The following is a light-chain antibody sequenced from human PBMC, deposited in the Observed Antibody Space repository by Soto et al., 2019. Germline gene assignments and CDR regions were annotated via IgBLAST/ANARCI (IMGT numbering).Light chain of an antibody. V-gene: IGKV3-15*01. J-gene: IGKJ2*01. Sequence: EIVMTHSPATLSVSPGDRATLSCRASQTVRDNLAWYQQKPGQAPRLLIYGASTRATGIPARFSGSGSGTEFTLTIDSLQSEDFAIYFCQQSNNWTYTFGQGTKLEIK. CDR2: GAS. CDR3: QQSNNWTYT. CDR1: QTVRDN.